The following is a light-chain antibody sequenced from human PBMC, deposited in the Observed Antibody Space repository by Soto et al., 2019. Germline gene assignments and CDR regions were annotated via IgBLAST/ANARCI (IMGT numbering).Light chain of an antibody. CDR3: KQYGSSPFT. CDR1: QSVSSSY. Sequence: EIVLTQSPGTLSLSPGERATLSCRASQSVSSSYLAWYQQKPGQAPRLLIYGASSRATGIPDRFSGSGSGTDFTRTISRLEPEDFAVYYCKQYGSSPFTFGPGSKVDIK. J-gene: IGKJ3*01. CDR2: GAS. V-gene: IGKV3-20*01.